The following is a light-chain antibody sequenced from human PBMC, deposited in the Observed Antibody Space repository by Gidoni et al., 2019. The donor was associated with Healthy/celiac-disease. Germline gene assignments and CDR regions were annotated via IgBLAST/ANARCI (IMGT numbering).Light chain of an antibody. CDR1: QSVSSY. Sequence: EIVLTQSPATLSLSPGVRATLSCRASQSVSSYLAWYQQKPGQAPRLLIYDASSGSGTDFTLTISSLEPEDFAVYYCQQRSNWPPRYTFGQGTKLEIK. J-gene: IGKJ2*01. V-gene: IGKV3-11*01. CDR2: DAS. CDR3: QQRSNWPPRYT.